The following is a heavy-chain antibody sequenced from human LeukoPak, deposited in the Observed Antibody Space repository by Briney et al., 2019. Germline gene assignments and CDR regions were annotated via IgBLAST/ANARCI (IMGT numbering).Heavy chain of an antibody. J-gene: IGHJ4*02. D-gene: IGHD2-2*01. CDR3: ARDSGYQLLWY. CDR1: GGTFISYA. Sequence: ASVKVSCKASGGTFISYAISWVRQAPGQGLEWMGWINAGNGKTKYSQKFQGRVTITRDTSASTAYMELSSLRSEDTAVYYCARDSGYQLLWYWGQGTLVTVSS. CDR2: INAGNGKT. V-gene: IGHV1-3*01.